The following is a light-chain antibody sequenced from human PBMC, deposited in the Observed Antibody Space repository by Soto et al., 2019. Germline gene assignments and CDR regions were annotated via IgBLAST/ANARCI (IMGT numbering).Light chain of an antibody. V-gene: IGKV1-5*01. CDR2: DAS. CDR1: QSINAR. Sequence: GDRVTITCRASQSINARLAWHQQKPGKASKVLIYDASNLESGVPSRFSGSGSGREFTLTISSLQPDDFATYYCQQTYNLPRTFGQGTKVDIK. J-gene: IGKJ1*01. CDR3: QQTYNLPRT.